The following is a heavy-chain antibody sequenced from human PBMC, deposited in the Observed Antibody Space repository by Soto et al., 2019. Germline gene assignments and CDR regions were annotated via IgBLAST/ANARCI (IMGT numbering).Heavy chain of an antibody. J-gene: IGHJ6*02. V-gene: IGHV1-18*04. CDR1: GYTFTSYG. CDR2: ISAYNGNT. Sequence: GASVKVSCKASGYTFTSYGISWVRQAPGQGLEWMGWISAYNGNTNYAQKLQGRVTMTTDTSTSTAYMELRSLRSDDTAVYYCARDYRPVVPAALTPYYYYGMDVWGQGTTVTVSS. D-gene: IGHD2-2*01. CDR3: ARDYRPVVPAALTPYYYYGMDV.